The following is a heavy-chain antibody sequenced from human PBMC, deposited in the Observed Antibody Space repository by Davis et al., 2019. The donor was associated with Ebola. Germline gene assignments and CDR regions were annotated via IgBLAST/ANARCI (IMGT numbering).Heavy chain of an antibody. J-gene: IGHJ4*02. Sequence: PSETLSLTCTVSGGSISSYYWSWIRQPPGKGLEWIGYIYYSGSTNYNPSLKSRVTISVDTSKNQFSLKLSSVTAADTAVYYCARGQGWYYFDYWGQGTLVTVSS. V-gene: IGHV4-59*01. CDR2: IYYSGST. CDR3: ARGQGWYYFDY. D-gene: IGHD6-19*01. CDR1: GGSISSYY.